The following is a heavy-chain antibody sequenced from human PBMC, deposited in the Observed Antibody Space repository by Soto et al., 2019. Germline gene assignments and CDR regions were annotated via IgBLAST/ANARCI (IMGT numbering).Heavy chain of an antibody. CDR2: IKQDGSEK. J-gene: IGHJ6*02. V-gene: IGHV3-7*04. CDR3: ARATYGYSYGIGDVDV. D-gene: IGHD5-18*01. Sequence: GGSLRLSCAASGFTFSSYWMSWVRQAPGKGLEWVANIKQDGSEKYYVDSVKGRFTISRDNAKNSLYLQMNSLRAEDTAVYYCARATYGYSYGIGDVDVWGQGTTVTVSS. CDR1: GFTFSSYW.